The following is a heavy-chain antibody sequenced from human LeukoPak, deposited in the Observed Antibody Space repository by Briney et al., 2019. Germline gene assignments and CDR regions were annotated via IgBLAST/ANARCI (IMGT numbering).Heavy chain of an antibody. V-gene: IGHV4-34*01. CDR3: ARGVTAAQADY. Sequence: KTSETLSLTCAVYGGSFSGYYWSWIRQPPGKGLEWIGEINHSGSTNYNPSLKSRVTISVDTSKNQFSLKLSSVTAADTAVYYCARGVTAAQADYWGQGTLVTVSS. D-gene: IGHD4-11*01. CDR2: INHSGST. J-gene: IGHJ4*02. CDR1: GGSFSGYY.